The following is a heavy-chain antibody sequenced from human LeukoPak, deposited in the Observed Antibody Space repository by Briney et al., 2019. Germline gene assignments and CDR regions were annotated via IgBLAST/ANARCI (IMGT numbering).Heavy chain of an antibody. Sequence: KPSETLSLTCTVSGGSISSYQWSWIRQPAGKGLEWIGYIYYSGSTNYNPSLKSRVTISVDTSKNQFSLKLSSVTAADTAVYYCARDLHYYDSSGLLEDIWGQGTMVTVSS. CDR2: IYYSGST. V-gene: IGHV4-59*01. CDR3: ARDLHYYDSSGLLEDI. CDR1: GGSISSYQ. D-gene: IGHD3-22*01. J-gene: IGHJ3*02.